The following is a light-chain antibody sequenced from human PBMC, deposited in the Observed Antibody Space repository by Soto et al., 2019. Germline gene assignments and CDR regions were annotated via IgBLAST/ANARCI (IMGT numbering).Light chain of an antibody. V-gene: IGKV1-39*01. J-gene: IGKJ1*01. Sequence: DIQMTPSPSSLSASVGDRVIITCRASQSISSYLNWYQQKPGKIPKLLIYAASSLQSGVPSRFSGSGSGTDFTLTISSLQPEDFATYYCQQSYSTPQTFGQGTKV. CDR2: AAS. CDR3: QQSYSTPQT. CDR1: QSISSY.